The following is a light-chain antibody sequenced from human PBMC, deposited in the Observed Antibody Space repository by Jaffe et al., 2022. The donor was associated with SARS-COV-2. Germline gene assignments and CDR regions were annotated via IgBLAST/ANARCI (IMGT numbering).Light chain of an antibody. J-gene: IGLJ2*01. V-gene: IGLV2-14*03. Sequence: QSALTQPASVSGSPGQSITISCTGTSGDVGGYNLVSWYQQYPGKAPKLMIYDVSNRPSGVSNRFSGSKSGNTASLTISGLQPEDEADYYCSSSTSSITLVFGGGTKLTVL. CDR1: SGDVGGYNL. CDR3: SSSTSSITLV. CDR2: DVS.